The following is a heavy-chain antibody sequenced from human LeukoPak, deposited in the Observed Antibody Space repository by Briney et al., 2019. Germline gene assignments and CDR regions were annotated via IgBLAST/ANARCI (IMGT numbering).Heavy chain of an antibody. CDR2: IIPIFGTA. Sequence: GASVKVSCKASGGTFSSYAISWVRQAPGQGLEWMGGIIPIFGTANYAQKFQGRVTITADTSTDTAYMELSSLRSEDTAVYYCATGRIAVAGTSWFDPWGQGTLVTVSS. D-gene: IGHD6-19*01. CDR3: ATGRIAVAGTSWFDP. V-gene: IGHV1-69*06. J-gene: IGHJ5*02. CDR1: GGTFSSYA.